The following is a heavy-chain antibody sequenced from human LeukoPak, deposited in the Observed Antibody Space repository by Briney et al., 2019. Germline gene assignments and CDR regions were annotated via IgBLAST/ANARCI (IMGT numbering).Heavy chain of an antibody. CDR2: ISSSGNSI. CDR1: GFPFSSYE. V-gene: IGHV3-48*03. Sequence: GGSLRLSCAASGFPFSSYEMNWVRQAPGKGLEWVSYISSSGNSIYYADSVKGRFTVSRDNANKPLYLHMNSLRAEDTAVYYCARGTGLDYWGQGTLVTVSS. CDR3: ARGTGLDY. D-gene: IGHD1-14*01. J-gene: IGHJ4*02.